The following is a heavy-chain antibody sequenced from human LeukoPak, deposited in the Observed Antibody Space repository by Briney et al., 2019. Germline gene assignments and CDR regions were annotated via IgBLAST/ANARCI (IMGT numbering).Heavy chain of an antibody. Sequence: SETLSLTCTVSGGSISSYYWSWIRQPPGKGLEWIGYIYYSGSTNYNPSLKSRVTISVDTSKNQFSLKLSSVTAADTAVYYCAREAAVAGTIDYWGQGTLVTVSS. J-gene: IGHJ4*02. CDR3: AREAAVAGTIDY. CDR1: GGSISSYY. CDR2: IYYSGST. V-gene: IGHV4-59*01. D-gene: IGHD6-19*01.